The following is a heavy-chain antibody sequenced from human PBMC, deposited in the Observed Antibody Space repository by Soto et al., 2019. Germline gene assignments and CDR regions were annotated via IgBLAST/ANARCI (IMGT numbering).Heavy chain of an antibody. J-gene: IGHJ4*02. D-gene: IGHD3-22*01. CDR1: GVPFSSYS. V-gene: IGHV3-21*04. CDR3: AKGGPSITMIVLVPKPFDS. CDR2: ISSSSSYI. Sequence: GGSLILSCAASGVPFSSYSLNWVRQAPGKGLEWVSSISSSSSYIYYADSVKGRFTISRDNSKRTLYLQMISLRADDTAVYYRAKGGPSITMIVLVPKPFDSWGQGTMVTVS.